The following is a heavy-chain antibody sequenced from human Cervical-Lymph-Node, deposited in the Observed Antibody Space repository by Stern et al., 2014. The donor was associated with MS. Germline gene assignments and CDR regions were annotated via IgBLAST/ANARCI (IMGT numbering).Heavy chain of an antibody. V-gene: IGHV4-31*03. D-gene: IGHD1-26*01. CDR1: GGSISSITSY. CDR2: IHYTGST. CDR3: ARDTPPSGSYDYYYGMDV. Sequence: VQLVESGPGLVEPSQTLFLTCTVSGGSISSITSYWSWIRQHPGKGLEWIGYIHYTGSTYYNPSVKSRVTISVDTSKNQFSLKLSSVAAADTAVYYCARDTPPSGSYDYYYGMDVWGQGTTVTVAS. J-gene: IGHJ6*02.